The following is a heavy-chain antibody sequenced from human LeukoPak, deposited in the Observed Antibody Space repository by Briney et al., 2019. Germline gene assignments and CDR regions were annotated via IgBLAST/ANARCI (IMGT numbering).Heavy chain of an antibody. V-gene: IGHV3-74*01. CDR1: GFTISSYW. CDR2: INGDGSST. CDR3: ARGGSPPEALGDAFDI. Sequence: PGGSLRLSCAASGFTISSYWMHWVRQAPGKGLVRVSRINGDGSSTINADSVKGRFTISRDDAKNTLYLQMNSLRVDDTAVYYCARGGSPPEALGDAFDIWGQGTMVTVSS. D-gene: IGHD1-26*01. J-gene: IGHJ3*02.